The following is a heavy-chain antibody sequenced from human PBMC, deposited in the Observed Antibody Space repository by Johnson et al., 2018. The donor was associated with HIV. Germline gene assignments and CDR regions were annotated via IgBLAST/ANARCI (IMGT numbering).Heavy chain of an antibody. D-gene: IGHD4-17*01. CDR2: ISYDGSNK. J-gene: IGHJ3*02. V-gene: IGHV3-30-3*01. Sequence: QMLLVESGGGVVQPGRSLRLSCAASGFTFSSYAMHWVRQAPGKGLEWVAVISYDGSNKYYADPVKGRFTIPRDNSKNTLYLQMNSLRAEDTAVYYCARELEFGDLRKNDAFDIWGQGTMVTVSS. CDR3: ARELEFGDLRKNDAFDI. CDR1: GFTFSSYA.